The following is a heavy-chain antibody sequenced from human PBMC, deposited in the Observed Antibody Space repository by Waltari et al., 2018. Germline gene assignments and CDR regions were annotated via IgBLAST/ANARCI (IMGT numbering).Heavy chain of an antibody. CDR1: GGSISSSSYY. D-gene: IGHD3-3*02. CDR3: ARDLSRRAHFDY. CDR2: IYYSGSI. Sequence: QLQLQESGPGLVKPSETLSLTCTVSGGSISSSSYYWCWIRQPPGKGLEWIGSIYYSGSIYYKPSLKCRVHISVDTSKNQFSLKLSSVTAADKAVYYWARDLSRRAHFDYWGQGTLVTVSS. J-gene: IGHJ4*02. V-gene: IGHV4-39*07.